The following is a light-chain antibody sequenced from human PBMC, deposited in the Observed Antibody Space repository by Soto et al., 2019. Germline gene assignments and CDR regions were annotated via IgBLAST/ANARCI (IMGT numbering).Light chain of an antibody. CDR3: SSYSTTNILV. Sequence: QSALTQPASLSGSPGQSITISCTGTSSDIGAYDYVSWFQQHPGKAPKLMISEVNNRPSGVSNRFSGSKSGNTAYLTISGLQVEDEAEYYCSSYSTTNILVFGSGTKLTVL. CDR1: SSDIGAYDY. V-gene: IGLV2-14*01. J-gene: IGLJ1*01. CDR2: EVN.